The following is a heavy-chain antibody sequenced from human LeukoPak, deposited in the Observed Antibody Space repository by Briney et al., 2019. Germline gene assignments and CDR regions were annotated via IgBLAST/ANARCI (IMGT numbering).Heavy chain of an antibody. D-gene: IGHD1/OR15-1a*01. Sequence: GGSLRLSCAASGFTFSTYAMSWVRQTPEKGLEWVSAISDTGGNTFYADSVKGRFTISRDNSKDTLYLQMNSLRAEDTAIYYCAKGRTNDYWGQGTLVTVSS. J-gene: IGHJ4*02. V-gene: IGHV3-23*01. CDR3: AKGRTNDY. CDR1: GFTFSTYA. CDR2: ISDTGGNT.